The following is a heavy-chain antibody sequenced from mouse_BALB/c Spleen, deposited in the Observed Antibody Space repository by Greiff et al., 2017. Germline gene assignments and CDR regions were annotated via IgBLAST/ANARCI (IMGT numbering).Heavy chain of an antibody. CDR3: AREDGYRFAY. J-gene: IGHJ3*01. Sequence: EVQRVESGGGLVKPGGSLKLSCAASGFAFSSYDMSWVRQTPEKRLEWVAYISSGGGSTYYPDTVKGRFTISRDNAKNTLYLQMSSLKSEDTAMYYCAREDGYRFAYWGQGTLVTVSA. V-gene: IGHV5-12-1*01. CDR2: ISSGGGST. D-gene: IGHD2-3*01. CDR1: GFAFSSYD.